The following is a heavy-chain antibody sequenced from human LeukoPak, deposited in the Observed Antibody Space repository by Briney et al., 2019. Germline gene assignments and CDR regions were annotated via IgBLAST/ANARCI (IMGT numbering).Heavy chain of an antibody. CDR2: INPIGGTT. V-gene: IGHV1-46*01. Sequence: ASVKVSCKAFGYIFTSYYMHWVRQAPGQGLEWMGIINPIGGTTDYAQKFQGRVTMTRDTSTGTVYMELSSLRSEDTAVYYCARQQGLQNLNFDYWGQGTLVTVSS. CDR3: ARQQGLQNLNFDY. D-gene: IGHD4-11*01. J-gene: IGHJ4*02. CDR1: GYIFTSYY.